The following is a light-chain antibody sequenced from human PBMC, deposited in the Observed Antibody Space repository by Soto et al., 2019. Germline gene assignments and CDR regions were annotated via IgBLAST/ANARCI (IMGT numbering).Light chain of an antibody. V-gene: IGKV3-15*01. CDR2: GAS. Sequence: EIVMTQSPATLSVSPGERATLSCRASQSVSSNFAWYQQKPGQAPRRLIYGASTRATGIPARFSGSGSGTEFTLTISSLQPEDFAVYYCQQYSSSPKTFGQGTKVEIK. CDR3: QQYSSSPKT. CDR1: QSVSSN. J-gene: IGKJ1*01.